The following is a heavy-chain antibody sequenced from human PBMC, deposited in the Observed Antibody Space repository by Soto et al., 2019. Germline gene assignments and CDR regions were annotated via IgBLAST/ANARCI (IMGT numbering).Heavy chain of an antibody. CDR1: GFSFSAYC. CDR2: ISFNGDVT. D-gene: IGHD1-1*01. Sequence: GGSLRLSCAASGFSFSAYCMSWIRQAPGKGLEWVSYISFNGDVTRYSDSVEGRFTVSRDNAKKSQYLQMNSLRVEDTAVYYCARENGYPGQHYAMDVWGQGTTVALSS. CDR3: ARENGYPGQHYAMDV. V-gene: IGHV3-11*01. J-gene: IGHJ6*02.